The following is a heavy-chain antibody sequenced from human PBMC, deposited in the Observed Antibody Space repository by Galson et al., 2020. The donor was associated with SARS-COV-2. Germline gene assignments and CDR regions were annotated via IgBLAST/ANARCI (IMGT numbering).Heavy chain of an antibody. V-gene: IGHV3-11*04. CDR3: ARSVEKAAAVGY. J-gene: IGHJ4*02. CDR1: GFTFSDYY. Sequence: RESLKISCAASGFTFSDYYMSWIRQAPGKGLEWVSYISSSGSTIYYADSVKGRFTISRDNAKNSLYLQMNSLRAEDTAVYYCARSVEKAAAVGYWGQGTLVTVSS. D-gene: IGHD6-13*01. CDR2: ISSSGSTI.